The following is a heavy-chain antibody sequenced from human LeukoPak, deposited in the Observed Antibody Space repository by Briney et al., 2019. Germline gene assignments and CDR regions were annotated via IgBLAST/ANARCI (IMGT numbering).Heavy chain of an antibody. Sequence: ASVKVSCKVSGYTLTELSMHWVRQAPGKGLEWMGGFDPEDGETIYAQKFQGRVTMTEDTSTDTAYMELSSLRSEDTAVYYCATGLHSSSWQTYFDYWGQGALVTVSS. J-gene: IGHJ4*02. CDR1: GYTLTELS. CDR3: ATGLHSSSWQTYFDY. D-gene: IGHD6-13*01. CDR2: FDPEDGET. V-gene: IGHV1-24*01.